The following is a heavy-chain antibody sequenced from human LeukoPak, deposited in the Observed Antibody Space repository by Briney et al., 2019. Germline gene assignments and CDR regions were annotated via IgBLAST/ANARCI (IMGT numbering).Heavy chain of an antibody. CDR2: INHSGST. CDR3: ARRGSGWVLSVDY. D-gene: IGHD6-19*01. V-gene: IGHV4-34*01. CDR1: GGSSSGYY. J-gene: IGHJ4*02. Sequence: SETLSLTCAVYGGSSSGYYWSWIRQPPGKGLEWIGEINHSGSTNYNPSLKSRVTISVDTSKNQFSLKLSSVTAADTAVYYCARRGSGWVLSVDYWGQGTPVTVSS.